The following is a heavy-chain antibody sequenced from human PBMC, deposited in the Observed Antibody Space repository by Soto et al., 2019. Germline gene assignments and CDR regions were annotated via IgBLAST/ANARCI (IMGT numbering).Heavy chain of an antibody. V-gene: IGHV4-4*02. CDR3: ARDLLLDRQHYFDY. CDR2: IYHSGST. Sequence: QVQLQESGPGLVKPSGTLSLTCAVSGGSISSSNWWSWVRQPPGKGLEWIGEIYHSGSTNYTPSLKSRVTISVDKSKNQFSLKLSSVPAADTAVYYCARDLLLDRQHYFDYWGQGTLVTVSS. D-gene: IGHD1-1*01. CDR1: GGSISSSNW. J-gene: IGHJ4*02.